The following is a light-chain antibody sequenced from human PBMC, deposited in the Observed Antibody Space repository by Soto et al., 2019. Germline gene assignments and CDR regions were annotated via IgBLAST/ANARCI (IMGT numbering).Light chain of an antibody. J-gene: IGKJ5*01. CDR2: GAS. V-gene: IGKV3-20*01. Sequence: EIVLTQSPGTLSLSPGERATLSCRASQSVASNFLVWYQQKPGQAPRLLIYGASSRATGIPDRFSGSGSGTDFTLTISSLDPEDFAVYYCQQYGSSPITFGQGTRLEIK. CDR1: QSVASNF. CDR3: QQYGSSPIT.